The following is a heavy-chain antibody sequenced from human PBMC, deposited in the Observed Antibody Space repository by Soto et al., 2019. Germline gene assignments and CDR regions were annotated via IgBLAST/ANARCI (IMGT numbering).Heavy chain of an antibody. J-gene: IGHJ5*02. D-gene: IGHD6-6*01. Sequence: SETLSLTCTVSGGSISSGGYYWSWIRQHPGKGLEWIGYIYYSGSTYYNPSLKNRVTISVDTSKNQFSLKLSSVTAADTAVYYCARSPYSSSSIWFDPWGQGTLVTSPQ. CDR1: GGSISSGGYY. CDR3: ARSPYSSSSIWFDP. CDR2: IYYSGST. V-gene: IGHV4-31*03.